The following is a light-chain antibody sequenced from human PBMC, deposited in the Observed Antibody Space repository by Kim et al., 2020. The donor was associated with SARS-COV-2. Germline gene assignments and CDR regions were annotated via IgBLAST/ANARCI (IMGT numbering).Light chain of an antibody. CDR3: QQYNNWPLT. V-gene: IGKV3-15*01. CDR1: QSVNNN. CDR2: DAS. J-gene: IGKJ4*01. Sequence: VSPGERATLSCRASQSVNNNLAWYQQKPGQAPRLLIYDASTRATGIPARFSGSGSGTEFTLTISSLQSEDFAIYYCQQYNNWPLTFGGGTKVDIK.